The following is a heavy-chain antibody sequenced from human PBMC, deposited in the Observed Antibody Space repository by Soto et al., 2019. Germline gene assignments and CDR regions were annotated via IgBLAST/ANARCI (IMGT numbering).Heavy chain of an antibody. CDR3: ASTSSITIFGVARTKTKSSSWFDP. CDR2: IYYSGST. J-gene: IGHJ5*02. V-gene: IGHV4-39*01. Sequence: SETLSLTCTVSGGSISSSSYYWGWIRQPPGKGLEWIGSIYYSGSTYYNPSLKSRVTISVDTSKNQFSLKLSSVTAADTAVYYCASTSSITIFGVARTKTKSSSWFDPWGQGTLVTVSS. D-gene: IGHD3-3*01. CDR1: GGSISSSSYY.